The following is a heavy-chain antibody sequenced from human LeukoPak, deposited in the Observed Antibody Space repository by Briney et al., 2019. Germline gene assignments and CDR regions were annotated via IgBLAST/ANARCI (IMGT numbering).Heavy chain of an antibody. V-gene: IGHV3-30*04. J-gene: IGHJ4*02. CDR3: ARDRYSCGPREGNY. Sequence: GGSLRLSCAASGFTFSSYAMHWVRQAPGKGLEWVAVISYDGSNKYYADSVKGRFTISRDNSKNTLYLQMNSLRAEDTAVYYCARDRYSCGPREGNYWGQGTLVTVSS. D-gene: IGHD5-18*01. CDR2: ISYDGSNK. CDR1: GFTFSSYA.